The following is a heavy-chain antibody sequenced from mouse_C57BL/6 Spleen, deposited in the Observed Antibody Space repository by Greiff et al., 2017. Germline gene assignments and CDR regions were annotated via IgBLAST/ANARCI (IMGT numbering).Heavy chain of an antibody. CDR3: ACGPYYYGSSHYAMDY. D-gene: IGHD1-1*01. J-gene: IGHJ4*01. CDR1: GYTFTDYN. CDR2: INPNNGGT. Sequence: VHVKQSGPELVKPGASVKMSCKASGYTFTDYNMHWVKQSHGKSLEWIGYINPNNGGTSYNQKFKGKATLTVNKSSSTAYMELRSLTSEDSAVXYWACGPYYYGSSHYAMDYWGQGTSVTVSS. V-gene: IGHV1-22*01.